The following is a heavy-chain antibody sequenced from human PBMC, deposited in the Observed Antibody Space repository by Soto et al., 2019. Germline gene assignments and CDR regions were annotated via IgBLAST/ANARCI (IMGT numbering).Heavy chain of an antibody. CDR1: GFTFSSYA. V-gene: IGHV3-30-3*01. D-gene: IGHD6-19*01. CDR3: AGDREAVVGGEFDY. J-gene: IGHJ4*02. Sequence: QVQLVESRGGVVQPGRSLRLSCAASGFTFSSYAMHWVRQAPGKGLEWVAVISYDGSNKYYADSVKGRFTISRDNSKNTLYLQMNSLRAEDTAVYYCAGDREAVVGGEFDYWGQGTLVTVSS. CDR2: ISYDGSNK.